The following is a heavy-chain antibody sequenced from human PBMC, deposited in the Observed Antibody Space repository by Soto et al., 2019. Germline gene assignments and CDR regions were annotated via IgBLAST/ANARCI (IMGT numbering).Heavy chain of an antibody. CDR1: GSTFTSYG. V-gene: IGHV1-3*01. CDR2: IDAGTGAT. J-gene: IGHJ5*02. Sequence: GASVKVSCKASGSTFTSYGIHWLRQAPGQRLEWLGWIDAGTGATRYSQKFQDRVTITRDTSAITGYMELSSLRSEDTAVYYCARDSWVTNFYLDPWGQRTLVTVSS. D-gene: IGHD4-17*01. CDR3: ARDSWVTNFYLDP.